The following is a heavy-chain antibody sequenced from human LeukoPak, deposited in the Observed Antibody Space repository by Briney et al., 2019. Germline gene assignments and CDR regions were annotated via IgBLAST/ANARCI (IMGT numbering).Heavy chain of an antibody. CDR3: ASYSGSYYGFDY. J-gene: IGHJ4*02. D-gene: IGHD1-26*01. CDR1: GFTFTNYG. V-gene: IGHV3-33*03. CDR2: IWYDGSKK. Sequence: GKSLKISCAASGFTFTNYGMHWVRQAPGKELEWVAVIWYDGSKKYYADSVKGRFTISRDNAKNTLYLQMNSLRAEDTAVYYCASYSGSYYGFDYWGQGTLVTVSS.